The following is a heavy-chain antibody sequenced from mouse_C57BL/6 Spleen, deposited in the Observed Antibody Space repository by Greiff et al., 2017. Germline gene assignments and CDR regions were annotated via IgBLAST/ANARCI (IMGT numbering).Heavy chain of an antibody. D-gene: IGHD2-3*01. Sequence: QVQLQQPGAELVKPGASVQMSCKASGYTFTSYWITWVKQRPGQGLEWIGDIYPGSGSTNYNEKFKSKATLTVDTSSSTAYMQLSSLTSEDSAVYYCAIYDGHYGWYFDVWGTGTTVTVSS. V-gene: IGHV1-55*01. CDR1: GYTFTSYW. CDR2: IYPGSGST. CDR3: AIYDGHYGWYFDV. J-gene: IGHJ1*03.